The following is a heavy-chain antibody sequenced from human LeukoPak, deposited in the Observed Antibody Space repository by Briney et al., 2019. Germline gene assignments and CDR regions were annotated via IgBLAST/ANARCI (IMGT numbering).Heavy chain of an antibody. J-gene: IGHJ4*02. CDR2: IRYDGSNK. Sequence: GGSLRLPCAASGFTFSSYGMHWVRQAPGKGLEWVAFIRYDGSNKYYADSVKGRFTISRDNSKNTLYLQMNSLRAEDTAVYYCAKGRPMVRGVNSGYYFDYWGQGTLVTVSS. V-gene: IGHV3-30*02. CDR1: GFTFSSYG. CDR3: AKGRPMVRGVNSGYYFDY. D-gene: IGHD3-10*01.